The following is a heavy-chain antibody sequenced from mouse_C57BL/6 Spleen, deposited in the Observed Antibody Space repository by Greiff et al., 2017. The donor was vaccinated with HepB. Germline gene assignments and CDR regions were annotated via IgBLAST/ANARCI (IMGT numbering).Heavy chain of an antibody. D-gene: IGHD1-1*01. CDR1: GYTFTDYY. Sequence: VQLQQSGAELVRPGASVKLSCKASGYTFTDYYINWVKQRPGQGLEWIARIYPGSGNTYYNEKFKGKATLTAEKSSSTAYMQLSSLTSEDSAVYFCARGIYYGSSLFAYWGQGTLVTVSA. CDR3: ARGIYYGSSLFAY. J-gene: IGHJ3*01. CDR2: IYPGSGNT. V-gene: IGHV1-76*01.